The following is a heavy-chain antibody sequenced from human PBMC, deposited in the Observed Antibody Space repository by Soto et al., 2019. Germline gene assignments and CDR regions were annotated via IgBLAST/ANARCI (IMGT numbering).Heavy chain of an antibody. Sequence: EVQLLESGGGLVQPGGSLRLSCAASGFTFNTYSMSWVRQAPGKGLEWVSAISGSGGNTFYVDSVKGRFTISRDNSKNTLYLQMNTLRAEDTAVYYCAREGVGSTGYFGYYGLDVWGQGTTVTVSS. CDR2: ISGSGGNT. CDR3: AREGVGSTGYFGYYGLDV. CDR1: GFTFNTYS. D-gene: IGHD3-9*01. J-gene: IGHJ6*02. V-gene: IGHV3-23*01.